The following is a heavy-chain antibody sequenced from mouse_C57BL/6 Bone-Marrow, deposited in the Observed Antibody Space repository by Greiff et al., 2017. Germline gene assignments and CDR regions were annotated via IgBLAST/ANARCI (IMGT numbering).Heavy chain of an antibody. CDR1: SFSLTSYG. Sequence: QVQLQQSGPGLVQPSQSLSITCTVSSFSLTSYGVHWVRQSPGKGLEWLGVIWRGGSTDYNAAFMSRLSITKDNSKSQVFFKMNSLQADDTAIYYCAKEGLRLGYYFDYWGQGTTLTVSS. V-gene: IGHV2-5*01. D-gene: IGHD2-2*01. CDR2: IWRGGST. J-gene: IGHJ2*01. CDR3: AKEGLRLGYYFDY.